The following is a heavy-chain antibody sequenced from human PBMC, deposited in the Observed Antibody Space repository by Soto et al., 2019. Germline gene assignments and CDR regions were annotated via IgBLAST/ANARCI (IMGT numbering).Heavy chain of an antibody. CDR1: GYTFTSYG. CDR3: ARDPGWPTPNWFDP. CDR2: ISAYNGNT. J-gene: IGHJ5*02. Sequence: ASVKVSCKASGYTFTSYGISWVRQAPGQGLEWMGWISAYNGNTNYAQKLQGRVTMTTDTSTSTVYMELRSLRSDDTAVYFCARDPGWPTPNWFDPWGQGTLVTVSS. D-gene: IGHD6-19*01. V-gene: IGHV1-18*01.